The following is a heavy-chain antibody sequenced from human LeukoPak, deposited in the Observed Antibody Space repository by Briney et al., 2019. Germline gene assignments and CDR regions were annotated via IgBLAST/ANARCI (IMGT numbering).Heavy chain of an antibody. CDR1: GYTLSDYY. CDR3: ARVRGNSCDY. D-gene: IGHD6-13*01. J-gene: IGHJ4*02. V-gene: IGHV1-2*02. Sequence: ASVTVSCKTSGYTLSDYYMHWVRQAPGQGLEWMGWIRGDTGDTDSPQKFQSRVTMTRDTSTNTAYMELSRLTYDDTAMYFCARVRGNSCDYWGQGTLVTVSS. CDR2: IRGDTGDT.